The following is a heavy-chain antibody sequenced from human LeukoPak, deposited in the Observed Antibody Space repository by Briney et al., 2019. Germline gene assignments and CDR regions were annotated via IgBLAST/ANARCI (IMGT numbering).Heavy chain of an antibody. CDR2: IKQDGSEK. J-gene: IGHJ4*02. D-gene: IGHD6-13*01. CDR3: AILSPTRTSIAAARDY. V-gene: IGHV3-7*01. CDR1: GFTFSSYW. Sequence: PGGSPRLSCAASGFTFSSYWMSWVRQAPGKGLEWVANIKQDGSEKYYVDSVKGRFTISRDNAKNSLYLQMNSLRAEDTAVYYCAILSPTRTSIAAARDYWGQGTLVTVSS.